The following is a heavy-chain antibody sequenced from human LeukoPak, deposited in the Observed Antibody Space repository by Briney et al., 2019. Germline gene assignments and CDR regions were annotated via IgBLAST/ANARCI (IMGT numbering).Heavy chain of an antibody. V-gene: IGHV4-59*12. CDR3: ARDLLAYCGGDCQNWFDP. D-gene: IGHD2-21*02. Sequence: PSETLSLTCTVSGGSISSYYWSWIRQPPGKGLEWIGYIYYSGSTNYNPSLKSRVTISVDTSKNQFSLKLSSVTAADTAVYYCARDLLAYCGGDCQNWFDPWGQGTLVTVSS. J-gene: IGHJ5*02. CDR2: IYYSGST. CDR1: GGSISSYY.